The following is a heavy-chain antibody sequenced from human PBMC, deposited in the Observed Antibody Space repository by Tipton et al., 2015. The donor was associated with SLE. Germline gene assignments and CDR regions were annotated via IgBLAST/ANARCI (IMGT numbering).Heavy chain of an antibody. V-gene: IGHV4-38-2*01. J-gene: IGHJ5*02. CDR3: ARRGSSSPLDNWFDP. CDR1: GYSISSGYY. Sequence: TLSLTCAVSGYSISSGYYWGWIRQPPGKGLEWIGSIYHSGSTYYNPSLKSRVTISVDTSKNQFSLKLSSVTAADTAVYYCARRGSSSPLDNWFDPWGQGALVTVSS. D-gene: IGHD6-6*01. CDR2: IYHSGST.